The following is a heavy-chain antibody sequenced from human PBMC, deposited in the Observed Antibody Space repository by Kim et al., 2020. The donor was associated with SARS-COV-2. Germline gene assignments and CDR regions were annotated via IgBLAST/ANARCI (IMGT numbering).Heavy chain of an antibody. CDR1: GFTFFTSE. V-gene: IGHV3-23*01. J-gene: IGHJ2*01. CDR3: AKPRPHWSLEV. Sequence: GGSLRLSCAASGFTFFTSEMCWVRQAPGKGLEWVSAIGDVAADGPYADSVQGRFSISKDTSNNMLYLQMSSLRAEDTAIYYCAKPRPHWSLEVWGRGTLVTVSS. D-gene: IGHD6-6*01. CDR2: IGDVAADG.